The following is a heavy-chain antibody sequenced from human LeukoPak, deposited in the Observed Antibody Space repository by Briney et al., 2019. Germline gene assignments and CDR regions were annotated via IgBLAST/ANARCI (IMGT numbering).Heavy chain of an antibody. CDR3: ARGGGTYYYDSSGYPGDY. CDR2: INPSGGST. CDR1: GYTFTSYY. D-gene: IGHD3-22*01. V-gene: IGHV1-46*01. J-gene: IGHJ4*02. Sequence: GASVKVSCTASGYTFTSYYMHWVRQAPGQGLEWMGIINPSGGSTSYAQKFQGRVTMTRDTSTSTVYMELSSLRSEDTAVYYCARGGGTYYYDSSGYPGDYWGQGTLVTVSS.